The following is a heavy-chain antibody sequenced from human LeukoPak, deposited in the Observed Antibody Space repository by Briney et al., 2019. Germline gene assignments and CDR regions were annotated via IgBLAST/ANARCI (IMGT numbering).Heavy chain of an antibody. CDR2: IKSKTDGWTT. D-gene: IGHD3-9*01. V-gene: IGHV3-15*01. J-gene: IGHJ4*02. CDR3: TTDQYDILTGYYMGYFDY. CDR1: GFIFSKAW. Sequence: AGSLRLSCAASGFIFSKAWMSWVRQAPGKGLEWVGRIKSKTDGWTTDYAAPGKGRFTISRDDSKTTLYLQMNSLKTEDTAVYYCTTDQYDILTGYYMGYFDYWGQGTLVTVSS.